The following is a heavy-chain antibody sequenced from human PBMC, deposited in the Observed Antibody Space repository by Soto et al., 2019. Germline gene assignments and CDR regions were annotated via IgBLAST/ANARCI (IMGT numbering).Heavy chain of an antibody. J-gene: IGHJ4*02. CDR2: ISWNSGSI. D-gene: IGHD2-15*01. CDR3: AKDIWDRATYCSGGSCYAYNFDY. V-gene: IGHV3-9*01. Sequence: PGGSLRLSCAASGFTFDDYAMHWVRQAPGKGLEWVSGISWNSGSIGYADSVKGRFTISRDNAKNSLYLQMNSLRAEDTALYYCAKDIWDRATYCSGGSCYAYNFDYWGQGTLVTVSS. CDR1: GFTFDDYA.